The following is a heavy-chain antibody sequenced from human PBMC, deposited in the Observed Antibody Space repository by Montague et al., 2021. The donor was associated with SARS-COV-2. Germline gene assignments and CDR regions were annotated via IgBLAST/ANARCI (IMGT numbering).Heavy chain of an antibody. Sequence: SLRLSCAASGFTFSSYWMSWVRQAPGKGLEWVANIKQDGSGKYYVDSVKGRFTISRDNAKNSLSLQMNSLRAEDTAVYYCARLVVVAATPYWGQGTLVTVSS. CDR2: IKQDGSGK. D-gene: IGHD2-15*01. J-gene: IGHJ4*02. V-gene: IGHV3-7*01. CDR3: ARLVVVAATPY. CDR1: GFTFSSYW.